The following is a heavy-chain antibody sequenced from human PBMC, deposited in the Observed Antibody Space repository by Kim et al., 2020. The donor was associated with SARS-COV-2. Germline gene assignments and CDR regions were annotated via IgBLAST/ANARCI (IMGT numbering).Heavy chain of an antibody. Sequence: GGSLRLSCAASGFTFSSYSMNWVRQAPGKGLEWVSSISSSSSYIYYADSVKGRFTISRDNAKNSLYLQMNGLRAEDTAVYYCARDRGGTIFTFDYWGQGTLVTVSS. CDR1: GFTFSSYS. J-gene: IGHJ4*02. CDR3: ARDRGGTIFTFDY. V-gene: IGHV3-21*01. D-gene: IGHD3-9*01. CDR2: ISSSSSYI.